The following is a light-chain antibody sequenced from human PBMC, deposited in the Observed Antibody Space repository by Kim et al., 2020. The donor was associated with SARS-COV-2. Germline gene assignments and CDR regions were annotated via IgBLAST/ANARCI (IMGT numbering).Light chain of an antibody. V-gene: IGKV3-15*01. CDR1: QSVSSN. CDR2: GAS. Sequence: EIVMTQSPATLSVSPGERATLSCRASQSVSSNFAWYHQKPGQAPRLLIYGASTRATGIPARFSGSGSGTEFTLTISSLQSEDFAVYYCQQDKNWPLPFRGGTKVGIK. CDR3: QQDKNWPLP. J-gene: IGKJ4*01.